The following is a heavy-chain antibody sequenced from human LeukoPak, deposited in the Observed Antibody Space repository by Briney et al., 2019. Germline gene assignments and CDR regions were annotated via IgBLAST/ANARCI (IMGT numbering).Heavy chain of an antibody. Sequence: ASVKVSCKASGYTFTGYYIHWVRQAPGQGLECVGWINPNSGGTNYAQKFQGRVTMTRDTSISTAYMELSRLRSDDTAVYCCARGGSGSYFSWLDPWGRGTLVTVSS. CDR3: ARGGSGSYFSWLDP. V-gene: IGHV1-2*02. D-gene: IGHD3-10*01. CDR1: GYTFTGYY. J-gene: IGHJ5*02. CDR2: INPNSGGT.